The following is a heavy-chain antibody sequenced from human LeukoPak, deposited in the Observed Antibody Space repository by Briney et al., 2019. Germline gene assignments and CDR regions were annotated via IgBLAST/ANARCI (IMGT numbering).Heavy chain of an antibody. CDR1: GFTFSSYW. D-gene: IGHD2-21*01. Sequence: GGSLRLSCAASGFTFSSYWMSWVRQAPGKGLEWVANIKQDGSEKYYVDSVKGRFTISRDNAKNSLYLQMNSLRAEDTAVYYCARRPYCGGVCYSYYYYYYMDVWGKGTTVTVSS. CDR2: IKQDGSEK. V-gene: IGHV3-7*01. J-gene: IGHJ6*03. CDR3: ARRPYCGGVCYSYYYYYYMDV.